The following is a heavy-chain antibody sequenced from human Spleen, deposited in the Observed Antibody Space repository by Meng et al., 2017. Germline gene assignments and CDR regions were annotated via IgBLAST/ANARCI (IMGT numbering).Heavy chain of an antibody. D-gene: IGHD6-13*01. CDR3: ARDEDISAAGKLFGDY. V-gene: IGHV1-2*06. J-gene: IGHJ4*02. Sequence: QVEVVQSGIEVKKPGASVKVSCKASGYTFSNYGVSWVRQAPGQGLEWMGRIDPKTGDTHYALKFQGRVTMTGDTSISTAYMELSGLRSDDTAMYYCARDEDISAAGKLFGDYWGQGTLVTVSS. CDR2: IDPKTGDT. CDR1: GYTFSNYG.